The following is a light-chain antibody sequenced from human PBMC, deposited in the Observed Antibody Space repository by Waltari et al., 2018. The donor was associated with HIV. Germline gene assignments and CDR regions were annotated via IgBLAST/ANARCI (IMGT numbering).Light chain of an antibody. V-gene: IGLV1-51*01. Sequence: QSVLTQPPSLSAAPGHKVSITCSGSRSNIGVNYLSLYQQFPRTAPKLLIYDNNERPSGIPDRFSGSKSGTSATLDITGLRTGDEADYYCVSWDSSLRGVLFGGGTKLTVL. J-gene: IGLJ2*01. CDR3: VSWDSSLRGVL. CDR1: RSNIGVNY. CDR2: DNN.